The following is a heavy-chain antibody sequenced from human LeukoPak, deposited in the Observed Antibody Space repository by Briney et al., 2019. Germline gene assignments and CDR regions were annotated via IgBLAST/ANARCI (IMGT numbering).Heavy chain of an antibody. CDR1: GGSISSYY. V-gene: IGHV4-59*01. D-gene: IGHD6-13*01. Sequence: SETLSLTCTVSGGSISSYYWSRIRQPPGKGLEWIGYIYYSGSTNYNPSLKSRVTISVDTSKNQFSLKLSSVTAADTAVYYCAGAPGAAAGTQYYYYYYYMDVWGKGTTVTISS. CDR3: AGAPGAAAGTQYYYYYYYMDV. J-gene: IGHJ6*03. CDR2: IYYSGST.